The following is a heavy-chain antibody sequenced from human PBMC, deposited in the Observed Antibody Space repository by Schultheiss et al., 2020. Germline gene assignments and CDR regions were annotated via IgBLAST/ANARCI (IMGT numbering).Heavy chain of an antibody. D-gene: IGHD6-19*01. CDR2: ISAYNGNT. J-gene: IGHJ3*02. CDR1: GGTFSSYG. Sequence: ASVKVSCKASGGTFSSYGISWVRQAPGQGLEWMGWISAYNGNTNYAQKLQGRVTMTTDTSTSTAYMELRSLRSDDTAVYYCATDRTRTHSSGWYGGAFDIWGQGTMVTVSS. CDR3: ATDRTRTHSSGWYGGAFDI. V-gene: IGHV1-18*01.